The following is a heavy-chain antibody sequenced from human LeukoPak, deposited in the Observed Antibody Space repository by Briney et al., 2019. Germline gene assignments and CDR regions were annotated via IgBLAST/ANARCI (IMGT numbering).Heavy chain of an antibody. V-gene: IGHV3-33*01. J-gene: IGHJ4*02. CDR3: VRDPPNCDWFLDY. CDR2: IWYDGSNK. D-gene: IGHD3-9*01. CDR1: GFILKTYA. Sequence: PGGSLRLSCAASGFILKTYAMHWVRQAPGKGLEWVTMIWYDGSNKYYGDSVKGRFTISRDNSKNTVYLQMNSLRVDDTAVYYFVRDPPNCDWFLDYLGQGALVTVSS.